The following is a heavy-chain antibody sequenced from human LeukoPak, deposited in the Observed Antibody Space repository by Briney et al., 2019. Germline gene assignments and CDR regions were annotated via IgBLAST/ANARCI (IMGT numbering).Heavy chain of an antibody. CDR2: IYYSGST. J-gene: IGHJ5*02. Sequence: SETLSLTCTVSGGSISSSSYYWGWIRQPPGKGLEWIGSIYYSGSTYYNPSLKSRVTISVDTSKNQFSLKLSSVTAADTAVYYCARGAPFYARMSGGWFDPWGQGTLVTVSS. CDR1: GGSISSSSYY. D-gene: IGHD6-25*01. V-gene: IGHV4-39*07. CDR3: ARGAPFYARMSGGWFDP.